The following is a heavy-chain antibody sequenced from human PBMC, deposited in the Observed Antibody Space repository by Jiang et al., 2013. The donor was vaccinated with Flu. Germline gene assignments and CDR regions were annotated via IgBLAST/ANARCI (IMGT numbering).Heavy chain of an antibody. CDR2: INTNTGNP. CDR3: ARESYGSGSGY. J-gene: IGHJ4*02. CDR1: TSYA. D-gene: IGHD3-10*01. V-gene: IGHV7-4-1*02. Sequence: TSYAMNWVRQAPGQGLEWMGWINTNTGNPTYAQGFTGRFVFSLDTSVSTAYLQISSLKAEDTAVYYCARESYGSGSGYWGQGTLVTVSS.